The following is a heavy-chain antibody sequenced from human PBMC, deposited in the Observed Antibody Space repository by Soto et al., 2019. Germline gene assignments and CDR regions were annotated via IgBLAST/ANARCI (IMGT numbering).Heavy chain of an antibody. D-gene: IGHD6-19*01. Sequence: GGSLRLSCAASGFTFSSYGMHWVRQAPGKGLEWVAVISYDGSNKYYADSVKGRFTISRDNSKNTLYLQMNSLRAEDTAVYYCAKDTGYSSGWDFDYWGQGTLVTVSS. CDR1: GFTFSSYG. J-gene: IGHJ4*02. CDR2: ISYDGSNK. V-gene: IGHV3-30*18. CDR3: AKDTGYSSGWDFDY.